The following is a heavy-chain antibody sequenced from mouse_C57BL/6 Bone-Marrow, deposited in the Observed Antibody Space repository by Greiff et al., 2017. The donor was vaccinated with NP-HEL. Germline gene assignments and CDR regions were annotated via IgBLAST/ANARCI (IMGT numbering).Heavy chain of an antibody. CDR2: IDPENGDT. CDR3: TRGQGYFDY. CDR1: GFNIKDDY. V-gene: IGHV14-4*01. J-gene: IGHJ2*01. Sequence: EVKLQESGAELVRPGASVKLSCTASGFNIKDDYMHWVKQRPEQGLEWIGWIDPENGDTEYASKFQGKATITADTSSNTAYLQLSSLTSEDTAVYYCTRGQGYFDYWGQGTTLTVSS. D-gene: IGHD3-3*01.